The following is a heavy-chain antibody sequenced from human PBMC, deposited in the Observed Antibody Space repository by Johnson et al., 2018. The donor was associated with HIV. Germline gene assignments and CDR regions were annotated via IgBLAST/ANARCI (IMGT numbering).Heavy chain of an antibody. CDR1: GFTFSSYA. D-gene: IGHD6-19*01. Sequence: QVQLVESGGGLVQPGGSLRLSCAASGFTFSSYAFHWVRQAPAKGLEWVAAISYDGSDKYYADSVKGRFTISRDNSKNTLYLQMNGLIAEDTAVYYCARDWGLYSSGCYVDAFDIWGQGTMVTVSS. V-gene: IGHV3-30*04. CDR3: ARDWGLYSSGCYVDAFDI. CDR2: ISYDGSDK. J-gene: IGHJ3*02.